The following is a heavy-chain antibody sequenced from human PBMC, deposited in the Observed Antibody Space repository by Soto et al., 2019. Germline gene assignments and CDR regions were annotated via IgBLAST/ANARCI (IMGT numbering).Heavy chain of an antibody. Sequence: SLETLPHTSTVSGGSSRSGGYYWSWIRQHPGKGLEWIGYIYYNGDTYYNPSLKSRVSISIDTSKNQFSLRLTSVTAADTAVYYCARSHRDNWGSPDYFDYWGQGTLVTVSS. V-gene: IGHV4-31*03. CDR1: GGSSRSGGYY. J-gene: IGHJ4*02. D-gene: IGHD7-27*01. CDR3: ARSHRDNWGSPDYFDY. CDR2: IYYNGDT.